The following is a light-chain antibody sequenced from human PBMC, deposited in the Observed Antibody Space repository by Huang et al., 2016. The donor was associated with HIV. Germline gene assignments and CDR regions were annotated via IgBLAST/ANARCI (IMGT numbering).Light chain of an antibody. CDR3: LQYYSVPQT. V-gene: IGKV4-1*01. CDR2: GAT. J-gene: IGKJ1*01. CDR1: QTVLYSLNKKNY. Sequence: DIVMTQSPDSLAVSPGERATINCKSSQTVLYSLNKKNYLAWFQQKPGRPPKLLIYGATTLEAGVPERFSGSGSGTDFTLTINNLQAEDVAVYFCLQYYSVPQTFGHGTKVEIK.